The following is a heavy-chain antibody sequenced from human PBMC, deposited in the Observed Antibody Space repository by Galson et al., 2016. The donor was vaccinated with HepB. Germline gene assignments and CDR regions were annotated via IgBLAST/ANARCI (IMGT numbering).Heavy chain of an antibody. D-gene: IGHD3-9*01. V-gene: IGHV4-31*03. CDR2: IYYRGDT. Sequence: TLSLTCTVSDGSISNSGYYWSWIRQHPGKGPEWIGYIYYRGDTYYNPSLKSRVTISVDTSKNQFSLRLSAVSVADTAVYYCATIPTLTSSDYFDYWGQGSLVTVSS. CDR1: DGSISNSGYY. J-gene: IGHJ4*02. CDR3: ATIPTLTSSDYFDY.